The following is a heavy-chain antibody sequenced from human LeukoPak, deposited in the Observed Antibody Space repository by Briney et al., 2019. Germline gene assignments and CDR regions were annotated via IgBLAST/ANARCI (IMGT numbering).Heavy chain of an antibody. Sequence: GALRLSCAASESTVSSNSMSWVRQAPGNGLEWVSFIYSGSTHYSDSVKGRFTISRDNSKNTLYLQMNSLRAEDTAVYYCARRAGAYSHPYDYWGQGTLVTVSS. CDR1: ESTVSSNS. CDR2: IYSGST. V-gene: IGHV3-53*01. J-gene: IGHJ4*02. D-gene: IGHD4/OR15-4a*01. CDR3: ARRAGAYSHPYDY.